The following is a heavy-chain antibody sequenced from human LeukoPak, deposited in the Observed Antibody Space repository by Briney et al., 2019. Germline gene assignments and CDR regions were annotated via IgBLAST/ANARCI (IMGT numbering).Heavy chain of an antibody. Sequence: SETLSLTCAVSGGSISSYYWSWIRQPPGKGLEWIGYIYYSGSTNYNPSLKSRVTISVDTSKNQFSLKLSSVTAADTAVYYCAREDAAMVTRWGQGTLVTVSS. J-gene: IGHJ4*02. V-gene: IGHV4-59*01. CDR1: GGSISSYY. CDR2: IYYSGST. CDR3: AREDAAMVTR. D-gene: IGHD5-18*01.